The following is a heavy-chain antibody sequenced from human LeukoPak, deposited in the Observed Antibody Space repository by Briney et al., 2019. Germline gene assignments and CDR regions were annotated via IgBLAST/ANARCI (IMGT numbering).Heavy chain of an antibody. J-gene: IGHJ4*02. CDR1: GGSINSYY. V-gene: IGHV4-59*08. CDR3: ARVSGNYWQVSFDY. Sequence: PSETLSLTCTVAGGSINSYYWSWIRQPPGKGVEWVGYTYYSGSTRYNPSLTSRVTISVDTSKNQFSLKLTSVTAADTAVYYCARVSGNYWQVSFDYWGQGTLVTVSS. D-gene: IGHD1-26*01. CDR2: TYYSGST.